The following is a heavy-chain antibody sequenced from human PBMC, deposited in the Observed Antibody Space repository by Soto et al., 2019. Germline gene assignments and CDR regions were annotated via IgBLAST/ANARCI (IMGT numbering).Heavy chain of an antibody. Sequence: GGSLRLSCAASGFTFSDYYMSWIRQAPGKGLEWVSYISSSSSYTNYADSVKGRFTISRDNAKNSLYLQMNSLRAEDTAVYYRATGRTRSSSWYTGYYYYGMDVWGQGTTVTVSS. CDR1: GFTFSDYY. J-gene: IGHJ6*02. V-gene: IGHV3-11*06. D-gene: IGHD6-13*01. CDR3: ATGRTRSSSWYTGYYYYGMDV. CDR2: ISSSSSYT.